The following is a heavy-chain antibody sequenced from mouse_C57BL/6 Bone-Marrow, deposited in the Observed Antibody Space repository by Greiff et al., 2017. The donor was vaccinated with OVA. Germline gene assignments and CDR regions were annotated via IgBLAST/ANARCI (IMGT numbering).Heavy chain of an antibody. J-gene: IGHJ3*01. CDR3: AREYYGRSYVWFAY. CDR1: GYPFTSSW. Sequence: QVQLQQPGAELVKPGAQVKLSSKAFGYPFTSSWMHWVKKRPGQGFEWIGMINPNSGRTNYNEKFKSKATLTVDKPSSTAYMQLSSLTSEDSAVYYCAREYYGRSYVWFAYWGQGTLVTVSA. D-gene: IGHD1-1*01. V-gene: IGHV1-64*01. CDR2: INPNSGRT.